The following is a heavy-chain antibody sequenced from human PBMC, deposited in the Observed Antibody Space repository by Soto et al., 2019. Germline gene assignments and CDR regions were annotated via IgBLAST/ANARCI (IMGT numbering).Heavy chain of an antibody. J-gene: IGHJ4*02. CDR3: ARVWEYYDILTGEYYFDY. Sequence: SETLSLTCTVSGGSISSYYWSWIRQPPGKGLEWIGYIYYSGSTNYNPSLKSRVTISVDTSKNQFSLKLSSVTAADTAVYYCARVWEYYDILTGEYYFDYWGQGTLVSVSS. CDR1: GGSISSYY. V-gene: IGHV4-59*01. CDR2: IYYSGST. D-gene: IGHD3-9*01.